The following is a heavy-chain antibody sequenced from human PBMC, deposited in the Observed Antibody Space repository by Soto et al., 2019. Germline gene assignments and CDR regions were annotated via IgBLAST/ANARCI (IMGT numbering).Heavy chain of an antibody. Sequence: SETLSLTCPVSGGSISSGDYYWSWIRQPPGKGLEWIGYIYYSGSTYYNPSLKSRVTISVDTSKNQFSLKLSSVTAADTAVYYCARAYYDFWSGYLNYYYYYGMDVWGQGTTVTVSS. J-gene: IGHJ6*02. CDR2: IYYSGST. D-gene: IGHD3-3*01. V-gene: IGHV4-30-4*01. CDR3: ARAYYDFWSGYLNYYYYYGMDV. CDR1: GGSISSGDYY.